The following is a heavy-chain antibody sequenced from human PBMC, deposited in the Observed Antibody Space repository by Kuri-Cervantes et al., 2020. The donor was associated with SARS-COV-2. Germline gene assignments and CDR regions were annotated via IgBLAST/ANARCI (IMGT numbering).Heavy chain of an antibody. CDR1: GYTFTSYY. J-gene: IGHJ3*02. V-gene: IGHV1-46*01. CDR2: INPSGGST. CDR3: ARAPPAHSSWYEGLANDAFDI. Sequence: ASVKVSCKASGYTFTSYYMHWVRQAPGQGLEWMGIINPSGGSTSYAQKFQGRVTMTRDTSTSTVYMELSSLRSEDTAVYYCARAPPAHSSWYEGLANDAFDIWGQGTMVTVSS. D-gene: IGHD6-13*01.